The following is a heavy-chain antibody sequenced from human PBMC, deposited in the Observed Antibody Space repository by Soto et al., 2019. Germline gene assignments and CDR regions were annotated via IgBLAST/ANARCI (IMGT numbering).Heavy chain of an antibody. Sequence: GGSLRLSCAAPGFTFSSYAMHWVRQAPGKGLDWVAVISHDVRTKHYAESVKGRFTISRDNSKNTLYLQMNSLRAEDTALYYCARDVSEVPYAFDICGQGTMVTVSS. CDR2: ISHDVRTK. CDR1: GFTFSSYA. CDR3: ARDVSEVPYAFDI. J-gene: IGHJ3*02. D-gene: IGHD2-8*01. V-gene: IGHV3-30*04.